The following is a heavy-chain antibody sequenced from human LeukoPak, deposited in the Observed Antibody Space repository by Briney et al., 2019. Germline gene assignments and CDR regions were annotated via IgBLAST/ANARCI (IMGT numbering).Heavy chain of an antibody. CDR2: MKPTSGNK. CDR1: GYTFTSYD. D-gene: IGHD3-10*01. CDR3: ARAPYRRMVRGVIFRFDP. Sequence: AAVTVSCKTSGYTFTSYDINWVRQATGQGVEWVGWMKPTSGNKGYAKKFQGRVTITRNTSISTAYMELSSLRSEDTAVYYCARAPYRRMVRGVIFRFDPWGQGTLVTVSS. V-gene: IGHV1-8*03. J-gene: IGHJ5*02.